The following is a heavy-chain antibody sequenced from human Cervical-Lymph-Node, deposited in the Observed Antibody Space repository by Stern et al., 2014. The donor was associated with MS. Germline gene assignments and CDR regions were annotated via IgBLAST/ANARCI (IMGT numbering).Heavy chain of an antibody. Sequence: QVQLVQSGAEVKKPGASVKLSCKASGDTFTNYYMHWVRLAPGQVLQWMGRINPFDGRTPLPQRSQGRVVLTTDTSTSTLYMELSSLTSEDTAIYYCARESPGLTWFDPWGQGTLVTVSS. D-gene: IGHD3/OR15-3a*01. V-gene: IGHV1-46*01. CDR3: ARESPGLTWFDP. J-gene: IGHJ5*02. CDR2: INPFDGRT. CDR1: GDTFTNYY.